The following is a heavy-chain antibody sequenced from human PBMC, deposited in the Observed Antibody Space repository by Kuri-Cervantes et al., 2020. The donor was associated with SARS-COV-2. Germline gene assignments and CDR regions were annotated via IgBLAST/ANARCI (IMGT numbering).Heavy chain of an antibody. D-gene: IGHD6-13*01. J-gene: IGHJ4*02. CDR2: ISGSGGAT. CDR3: AKGWQQLDDY. Sequence: LSLTCAASGFTFSSHAMIWVRQAPGKGLEWVSSISGSGGATYYADSAKGRFTISRDNSKNTLSLQMNSPRAEDTAVYYCAKGWQQLDDYWGQGTLVTVSS. V-gene: IGHV3-23*01. CDR1: GFTFSSHA.